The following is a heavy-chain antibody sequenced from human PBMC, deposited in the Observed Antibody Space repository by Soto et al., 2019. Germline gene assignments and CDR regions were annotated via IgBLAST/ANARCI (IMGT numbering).Heavy chain of an antibody. CDR3: ARVPHYVYFYYGLDV. Sequence: QVQLVQSGAEVKKPGASVKVSCKASGYTFSNYGICWVRQAPGEGLEWMGWISDYNGNTNYAHKFQGRVTMTTDTSTSTAYMELRSLRSDDTAVYYCARVPHYVYFYYGLDVWGQGTTVTVSS. J-gene: IGHJ6*02. CDR2: ISDYNGNT. D-gene: IGHD3-16*01. V-gene: IGHV1-18*01. CDR1: GYTFSNYG.